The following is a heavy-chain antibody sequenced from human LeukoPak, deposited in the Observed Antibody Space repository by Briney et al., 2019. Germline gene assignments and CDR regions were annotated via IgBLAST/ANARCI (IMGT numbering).Heavy chain of an antibody. CDR2: INWNGGST. D-gene: IGHD6-13*01. J-gene: IGHJ4*02. CDR3: ARGGYSIAAAGRGDY. CDR1: GFTFDDYG. V-gene: IGHV3-20*04. Sequence: GGSLRLSCAASGFTFDDYGMSWVRQAPGKGLEWVSGINWNGGSTGYADSVKGRFTISRDSAKNSLYLQMNSLRAEDTALYYCARGGYSIAAAGRGDYWGQGTLVTVSS.